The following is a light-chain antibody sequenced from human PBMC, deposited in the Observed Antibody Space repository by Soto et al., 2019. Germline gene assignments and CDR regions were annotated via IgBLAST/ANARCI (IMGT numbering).Light chain of an antibody. V-gene: IGKV2-30*01. Sequence: DVVLTQSPVSLPVTLGQPASISCRASQSLLYSDGKTYLNWFHQRPGQSPRRLIYQVSIRDSGVPVRFSGSGSGTDFTLRISRVETEDVGVYYCMQPIHWPFTFGPGTKVDIK. CDR3: MQPIHWPFT. CDR2: QVS. J-gene: IGKJ3*01. CDR1: QSLLYSDGKTY.